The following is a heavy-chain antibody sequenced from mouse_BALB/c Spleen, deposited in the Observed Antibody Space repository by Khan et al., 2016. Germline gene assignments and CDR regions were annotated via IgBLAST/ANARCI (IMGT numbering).Heavy chain of an antibody. J-gene: IGHJ4*01. V-gene: IGHV1-20*02. Sequence: VQLKQSGPELVKPGASVKVSCKASGYSFTGYFMNWVMQSHGKSLEWIGRINPSNGDTLYNQKFKGKATLTVEKSSTTAHMELRSLASEDSAGYYCAREGGYYVYGSMDYWGQGTSVTVSS. CDR1: GYSFTGYF. D-gene: IGHD1-2*01. CDR2: INPSNGDT. CDR3: AREGGYYVYGSMDY.